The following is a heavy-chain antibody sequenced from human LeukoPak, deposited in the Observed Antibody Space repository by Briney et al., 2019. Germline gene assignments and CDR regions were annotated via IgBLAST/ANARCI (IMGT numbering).Heavy chain of an antibody. CDR1: GFTFSSYA. CDR2: ISYDGSNK. V-gene: IGHV3-30*04. CDR3: ARGTRSGWYMDY. D-gene: IGHD6-19*01. Sequence: GGSLRLSCAASGFTFSSYAMHWVRQAPGKGLEWVAVISYDGSNKYYADSVKGRFTISRDNSKNTLYLQMNSLRAEDTAVYYCARGTRSGWYMDYWGQGTLVTVSS. J-gene: IGHJ4*02.